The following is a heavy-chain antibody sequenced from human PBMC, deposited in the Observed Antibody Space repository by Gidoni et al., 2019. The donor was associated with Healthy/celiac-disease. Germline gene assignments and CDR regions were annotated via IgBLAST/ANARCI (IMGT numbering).Heavy chain of an antibody. Sequence: EVQLVASGGGLVQPGRSLRLSCAASGFTFDDYAMHWVRQAPGKGREWVSGISWNSGSIGYADSVKGRFTISRDNAKNSLYLQMNSLRAEDTALYYCAKGPPGLDSSGRGFDYWGQGTLVTVSS. V-gene: IGHV3-9*01. J-gene: IGHJ4*02. CDR1: GFTFDDYA. D-gene: IGHD3-22*01. CDR2: ISWNSGSI. CDR3: AKGPPGLDSSGRGFDY.